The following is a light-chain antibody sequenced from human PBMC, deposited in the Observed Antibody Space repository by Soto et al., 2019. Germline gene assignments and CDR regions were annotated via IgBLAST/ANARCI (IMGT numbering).Light chain of an antibody. V-gene: IGKV1-27*01. CDR3: QKYNSAPDT. CDR2: AAS. Sequence: DIQMTQSPSSLSASVGDRVTITCRASQGISTYLAWYQQKPGKVPKVLIYAASTLQSGVPSRFSGSGSGTDFTLTISSLQPEDVATYYCQKYNSAPDTFGQGTKLDIK. CDR1: QGISTY. J-gene: IGKJ2*01.